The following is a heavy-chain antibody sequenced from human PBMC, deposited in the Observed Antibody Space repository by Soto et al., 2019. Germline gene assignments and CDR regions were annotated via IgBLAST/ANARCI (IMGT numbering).Heavy chain of an antibody. V-gene: IGHV4-30-4*01. J-gene: IGHJ5*02. CDR1: GGSISSGDYY. CDR3: ARRTAYCYDSSGYHWFDP. Sequence: PSETPSLTCTVSGGSISSGDYYWSWIRQPPGKGLEWIGYIYYSGSTYYNPSLKSRVTISVDTSKNQFSLKLSSVTAADTAVYNRARRTAYCYDSSGYHWFDPWGQGTLVTVSS. D-gene: IGHD3-22*01. CDR2: IYYSGST.